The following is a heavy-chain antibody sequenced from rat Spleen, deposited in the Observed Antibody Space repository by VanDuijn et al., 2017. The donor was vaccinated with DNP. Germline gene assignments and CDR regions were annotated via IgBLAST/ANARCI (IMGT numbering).Heavy chain of an antibody. J-gene: IGHJ2*01. V-gene: IGHV5-7*01. D-gene: IGHD1-4*01. CDR1: GFTFSDYY. CDR2: MSYAGSET. Sequence: EVQLVESDGGLVQPGRSLKLSCAASGFTFSDYYMAWVRQAPTKGLEWVATMSYAGSETYYRDSVKGRFTISRDNARSTLYLQMDSLRSEDTAAYYCAGRPPPTRGPFDYWGQGVTVTVSS. CDR3: AGRPPPTRGPFDY.